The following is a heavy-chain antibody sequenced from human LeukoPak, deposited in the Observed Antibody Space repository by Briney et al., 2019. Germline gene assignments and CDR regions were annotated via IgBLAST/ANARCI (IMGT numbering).Heavy chain of an antibody. Sequence: SQTLSLTCTVSGASISSGDHFWSWIRQPPGKGLEWIGYIHYSGSTYYNPSLKSRVSISVDTSKNQCSLRLSSVTAADTAVYYCARESYTVVSPGSWDDPWGQGTLVTVSS. CDR2: IHYSGST. CDR3: ARESYTVVSPGSWDDP. V-gene: IGHV4-30-4*01. J-gene: IGHJ5*02. CDR1: GASISSGDHF. D-gene: IGHD4-23*01.